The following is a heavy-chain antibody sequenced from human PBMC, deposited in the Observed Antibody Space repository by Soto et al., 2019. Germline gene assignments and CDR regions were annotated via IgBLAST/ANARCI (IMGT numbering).Heavy chain of an antibody. CDR2: IYPGDSDT. CDR3: ARHGRFLEWLSRRGEGWFDP. V-gene: IGHV5-51*01. J-gene: IGHJ5*02. CDR1: GYSFTSYW. D-gene: IGHD3-3*01. Sequence: GESLKISCKGSGYSFTSYWIGWVRQMPGKGLEWMGIIYPGDSDTRYSPSFQGQVTISADKSISTAYLQWSSLKASDTAMYYCARHGRFLEWLSRRGEGWFDPWGQGTLVTVSS.